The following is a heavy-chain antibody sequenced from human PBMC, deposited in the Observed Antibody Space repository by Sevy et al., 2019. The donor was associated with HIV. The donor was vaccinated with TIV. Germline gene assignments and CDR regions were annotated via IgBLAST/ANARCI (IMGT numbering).Heavy chain of an antibody. Sequence: GGSLRLSCAASGFTFSSYWMSWVRQAPGKGLEWVAHIKRDGTEKYYVDSVKGRFTISRDKAKNSLYLQMNSLRAEDTAVYYCARDCSSSSCLWGMDVWGQGTTVTVSS. CDR2: IKRDGTEK. D-gene: IGHD2-2*01. CDR1: GFTFSSYW. V-gene: IGHV3-7*03. J-gene: IGHJ6*02. CDR3: ARDCSSSSCLWGMDV.